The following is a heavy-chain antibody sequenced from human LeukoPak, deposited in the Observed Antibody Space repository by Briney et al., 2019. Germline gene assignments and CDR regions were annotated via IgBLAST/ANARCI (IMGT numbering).Heavy chain of an antibody. Sequence: SQTLSLTCAIFGDSVSDNNAAWNWIRQSPSRGLEWLGRTSYRSKWYVDYAVSVKSRITINPDTSKNQFYLHLKSVTPEDTAVYYYVREAVGTAFWFDPWGQGTLVTVSS. CDR3: VREAVGTAFWFDP. CDR1: GDSVSDNNAA. D-gene: IGHD4-23*01. CDR2: TSYRSKWYV. J-gene: IGHJ5*02. V-gene: IGHV6-1*01.